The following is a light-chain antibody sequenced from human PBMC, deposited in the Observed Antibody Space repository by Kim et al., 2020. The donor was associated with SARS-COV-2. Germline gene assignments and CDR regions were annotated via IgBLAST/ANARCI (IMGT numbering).Light chain of an antibody. CDR2: RAT. CDR1: QSVGTH. V-gene: IGKV3D-15*01. J-gene: IGKJ5*01. Sequence: EIVLTQSPATVSASLGSRVILSCRASQSVGTHLAWYQQRPGQSPRLLIYRATTRATGIPARFSGSGSGAEFTLTINSLQSEDYAIYYSQQCQTAITFGQGTRLEIK. CDR3: QQCQTAIT.